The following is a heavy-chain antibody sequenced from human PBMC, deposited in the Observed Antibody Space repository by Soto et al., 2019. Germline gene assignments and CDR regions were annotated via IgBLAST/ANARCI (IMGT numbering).Heavy chain of an antibody. CDR1: GGSISSGDYY. V-gene: IGHV4-31*03. CDR3: ARTGYIYGADAFDI. J-gene: IGHJ3*02. CDR2: MYNSGST. D-gene: IGHD5-18*01. Sequence: SETLSLTCSVSGGSISSGDYYWSWIRQHPGKGLEWIGYMYNSGSTYYNPSLKSRVTISGDASKNQFSLKLSSVTVADTAVYYCARTGYIYGADAFDIWGQGTMVTVSS.